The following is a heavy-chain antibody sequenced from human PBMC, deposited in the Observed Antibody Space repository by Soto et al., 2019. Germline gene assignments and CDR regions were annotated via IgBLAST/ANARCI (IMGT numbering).Heavy chain of an antibody. J-gene: IGHJ4*02. CDR2: ISPSGGTR. CDR3: ARQRSDKSGYNGGYNNY. Sequence: QVQLVQSGAEVKKPGASVKVYCKASGYTFTTYYIQWVRQALGQGVERVGVISPSGGTRTYAQKFKGRVIMTRDTSTSTVHMELSRLRSEDTAVYYCARQRSDKSGYNGGYNNYWGQGTLVTVSS. CDR1: GYTFTTYY. V-gene: IGHV1-46*01. D-gene: IGHD3-22*01.